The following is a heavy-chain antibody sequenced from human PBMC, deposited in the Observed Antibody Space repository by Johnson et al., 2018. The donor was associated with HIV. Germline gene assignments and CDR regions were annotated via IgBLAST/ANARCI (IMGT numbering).Heavy chain of an antibody. CDR1: GFTFSSYA. CDR2: ISGSGDSA. Sequence: MLLVESGGGLVQPGGSLRLSCAASGFTFSSYAMSWVRQAPGKGLEWVSAISGSGDSAYYADSVKGRVTISRDNAKKSLYLQMTSLRADDTAVYYCARDKGRVAFDIWGQGTMVTVSS. V-gene: IGHV3-23*04. D-gene: IGHD3-10*01. CDR3: ARDKGRVAFDI. J-gene: IGHJ3*02.